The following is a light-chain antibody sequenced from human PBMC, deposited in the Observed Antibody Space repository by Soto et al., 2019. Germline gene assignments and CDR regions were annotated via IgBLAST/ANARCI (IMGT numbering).Light chain of an antibody. CDR3: QVWDGSSDHYV. CDR2: EDS. V-gene: IGLV3-21*02. Sequence: SYERTQPPSVSVAPGQTARITCGGNNIGSKSVHWYQQKPGQAPVLVVYEDSDRPSGIPERFSGSNSGNTATLTISRVEAGDEADYYCQVWDGSSDHYVFGTGTKVTVL. J-gene: IGLJ1*01. CDR1: NIGSKS.